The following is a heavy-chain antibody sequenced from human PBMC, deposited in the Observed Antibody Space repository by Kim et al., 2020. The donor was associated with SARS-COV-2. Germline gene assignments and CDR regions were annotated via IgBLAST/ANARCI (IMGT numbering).Heavy chain of an antibody. V-gene: IGHV3-20*01. J-gene: IGHJ6*02. D-gene: IGHD1-26*01. Sequence: SLTGRFTLSRDNAKNSLYLQMNSLRDEDTALYHCARAGSYYDYYYGMDVWGQGTTVTVSS. CDR3: ARAGSYYDYYYGMDV.